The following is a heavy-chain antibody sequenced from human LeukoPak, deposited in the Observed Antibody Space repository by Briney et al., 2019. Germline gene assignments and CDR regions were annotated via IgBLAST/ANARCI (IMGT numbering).Heavy chain of an antibody. J-gene: IGHJ4*02. CDR2: INHSGST. CDR3: AVQAPNHSSSWLRYFDY. D-gene: IGHD6-13*01. Sequence: SETLSLTCAVYGGSFSGYYWSWIRQPPGKGLEWIGEINHSGSTNYNPSLKSRVTISVDTSKNQFSLKLSSVTAADTAVYYCAVQAPNHSSSWLRYFDYWGQGTLVTVSS. CDR1: GGSFSGYY. V-gene: IGHV4-34*01.